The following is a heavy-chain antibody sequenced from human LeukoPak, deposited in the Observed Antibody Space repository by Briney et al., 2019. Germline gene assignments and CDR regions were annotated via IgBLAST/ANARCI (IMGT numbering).Heavy chain of an antibody. V-gene: IGHV3-7*01. CDR3: AAERRGSSYYDGKEAFDH. D-gene: IGHD4-23*01. Sequence: PGGSLRLSCVASSFTLDCWMSWLRQTPGRGPEWVANINEDGGEKHYADSVKGRFTITRDNAKNTLYLQINSLRAEDAAVYYCAAERRGSSYYDGKEAFDHWGQGTLVAVSS. J-gene: IGHJ4*02. CDR1: SFTLDCW. CDR2: INEDGGEK.